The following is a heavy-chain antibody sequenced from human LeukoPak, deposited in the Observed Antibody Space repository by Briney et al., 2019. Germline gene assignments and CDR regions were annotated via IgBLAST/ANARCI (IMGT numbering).Heavy chain of an antibody. V-gene: IGHV1-46*01. Sequence: ASVKVSCKASGYTFTNYYVHWVRRAPGQGLEWLGMINPDSGSTNYAQKFQERVTITRDMSTSTAYMELSSLRSEDTAVYYCAAISSFGYFDYWGQGTLVTVSS. D-gene: IGHD6-6*01. CDR2: INPDSGST. CDR3: AAISSFGYFDY. CDR1: GYTFTNYY. J-gene: IGHJ4*02.